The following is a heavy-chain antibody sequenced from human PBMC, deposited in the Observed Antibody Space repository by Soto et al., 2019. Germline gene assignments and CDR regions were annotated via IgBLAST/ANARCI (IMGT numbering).Heavy chain of an antibody. D-gene: IGHD3-16*01. Sequence: GASVKVSCKASGYTFTSYAMHWVRQAPGQRLEWMGWINAGNGNTKYSQKFQGRVTITRDTSASTAYMELSSLRSEDTAVYYCARVTWGNGGKDAFDIWGQGTMVTVSS. CDR2: INAGNGNT. CDR1: GYTFTSYA. V-gene: IGHV1-3*01. CDR3: ARVTWGNGGKDAFDI. J-gene: IGHJ3*02.